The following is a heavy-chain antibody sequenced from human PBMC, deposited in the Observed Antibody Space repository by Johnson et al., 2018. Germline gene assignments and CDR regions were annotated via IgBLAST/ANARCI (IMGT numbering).Heavy chain of an antibody. Sequence: QVQLVQSGAEVKKPGSSVKVSCKASGGTFNIYAISWVRQAPGLRLEWMGRIVPIFGTANYAQKFQGRVTLTADESTSTAYMALSSLRSEDTAFYSCATDGLRVPTNSSPGMDVWGQGTTVIVSS. CDR1: GGTFNIYA. D-gene: IGHD4-17*01. V-gene: IGHV1-69*15. CDR2: IVPIFGTA. CDR3: ATDGLRVPTNSSPGMDV. J-gene: IGHJ6*02.